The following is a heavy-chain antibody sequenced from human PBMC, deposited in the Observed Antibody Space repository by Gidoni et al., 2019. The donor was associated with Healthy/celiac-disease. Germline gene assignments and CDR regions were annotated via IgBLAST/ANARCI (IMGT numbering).Heavy chain of an antibody. J-gene: IGHJ5*02. CDR2: IYYSGST. CDR3: ARIIVVVVAATPGWFDP. V-gene: IGHV4-39*07. CDR1: GGSISSSSYY. D-gene: IGHD2-15*01. Sequence: QLQLQESGPGLVKPSETLSLTCTVSGGSISSSSYYWGWIRQPPGKGLEWIGSIYYSGSTYYNPSLKSRVTISVDTSKNQFSLKLSSVTAADTAVYYCARIIVVVVAATPGWFDPWGQGTLVTVSS.